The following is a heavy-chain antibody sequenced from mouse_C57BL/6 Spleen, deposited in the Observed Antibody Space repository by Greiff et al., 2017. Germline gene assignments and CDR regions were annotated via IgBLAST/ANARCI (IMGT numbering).Heavy chain of an antibody. V-gene: IGHV1-80*01. Sequence: VKLQESGAELVKPGASVKISCKASGYAFSSYWMNWVKQRPGKGLEWIGQIYPGDGDTNYNGKFKGKATLTADKSSSTASMQLSSLTSEDSAVYFCARGGLYCGSSNSYAMDYWGQGTSVTVSS. CDR2: IYPGDGDT. D-gene: IGHD1-1*01. J-gene: IGHJ4*01. CDR3: ARGGLYCGSSNSYAMDY. CDR1: GYAFSSYW.